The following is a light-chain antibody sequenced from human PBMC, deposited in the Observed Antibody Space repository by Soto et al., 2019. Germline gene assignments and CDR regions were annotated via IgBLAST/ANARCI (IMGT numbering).Light chain of an antibody. V-gene: IGKV3-20*01. CDR1: QSVSSSY. J-gene: IGKJ4*01. CDR3: QQYGSSPLT. Sequence: EIVLTQSPGTLSLSPGERATLSCRASQSVSSSYLAWYQQKPGQAPRLLIYDASSRATGIPDRFSGSGSGTDFNLTISRLEPEDVAVFYCQQYGSSPLTVGGGTQVEIK. CDR2: DAS.